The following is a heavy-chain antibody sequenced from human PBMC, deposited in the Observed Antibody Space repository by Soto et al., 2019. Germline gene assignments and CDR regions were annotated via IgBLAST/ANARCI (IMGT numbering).Heavy chain of an antibody. V-gene: IGHV5-51*01. J-gene: IGHJ4*02. D-gene: IGHD3-22*01. CDR1: GYSFTSYW. CDR3: ARLPPYYYDSSGYYYDD. CDR2: IYPGDSDT. Sequence: PGESLKISCKGSGYSFTSYWIGWVRQMPGKGLEWMGIIYPGDSDTRYSPSFQGQVTISADKSISTAYLQWSSLKASDTAMYYCARLPPYYYDSSGYYYDDWGQGTLVPVSS.